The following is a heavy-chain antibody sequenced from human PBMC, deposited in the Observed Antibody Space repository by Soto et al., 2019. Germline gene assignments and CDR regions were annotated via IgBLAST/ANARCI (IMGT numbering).Heavy chain of an antibody. CDR3: ARRIAAAVTRYYYNYMDV. Sequence: PSETLSLTCTVSGGSISPYYWSWIRQPPGKGLEWIGYVYYSGNTNYNPSLESRVTISVDTSKNRFSLKLTSVTAADTAVYYCARRIAAAVTRYYYNYMDVWGKGTTVTVSS. CDR2: VYYSGNT. J-gene: IGHJ6*03. D-gene: IGHD6-13*01. CDR1: GGSISPYY. V-gene: IGHV4-59*08.